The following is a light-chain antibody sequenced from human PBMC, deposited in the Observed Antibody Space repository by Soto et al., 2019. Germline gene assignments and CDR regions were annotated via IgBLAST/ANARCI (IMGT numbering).Light chain of an antibody. Sequence: DIVMTQSPDSLAVSLGERATINCKSSQSVLYSSNNKNYLAWFQQKPGQPPNLLIYWASARESGVPERFSGNGSGTDFTLTISSLQAEDVAVYYCQQYYSTPQTFGQGTKVEIK. J-gene: IGKJ1*01. CDR3: QQYYSTPQT. CDR2: WAS. V-gene: IGKV4-1*01. CDR1: QSVLYSSNNKNY.